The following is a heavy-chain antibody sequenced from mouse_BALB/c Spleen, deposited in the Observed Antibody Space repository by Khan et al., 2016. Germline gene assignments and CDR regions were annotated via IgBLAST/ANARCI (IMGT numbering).Heavy chain of an antibody. CDR3: GRVWGDY. D-gene: IGHD1-1*02. CDR1: GFSLTGYG. V-gene: IGHV2-6-7*01. CDR2: IWGDGST. Sequence: QVQLKESGPGLVAPSQSLSITCTVSGFSLTGYGVNWVRQPPGKGLEWLGMIWGDGSTDYNSALQSRLNINKDNSKSQVFLKMNSLQTDDTARYYCGRVWGDYWGQGTSVTVSS. J-gene: IGHJ4*01.